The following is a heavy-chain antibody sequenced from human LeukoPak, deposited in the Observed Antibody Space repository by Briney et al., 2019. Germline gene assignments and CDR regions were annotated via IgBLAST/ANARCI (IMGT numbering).Heavy chain of an antibody. Sequence: ASVKVSCKASGYTFTSYYMHWVRQAPGQGLEWMGWINPNSGGTNYAQKFQGRVTMTRDTSISTAYMELSRLRSDDTAVYYCARDLGAATVTTTDDYWGQGTLVTVSS. J-gene: IGHJ4*02. D-gene: IGHD4-17*01. V-gene: IGHV1-2*02. CDR1: GYTFTSYY. CDR2: INPNSGGT. CDR3: ARDLGAATVTTTDDY.